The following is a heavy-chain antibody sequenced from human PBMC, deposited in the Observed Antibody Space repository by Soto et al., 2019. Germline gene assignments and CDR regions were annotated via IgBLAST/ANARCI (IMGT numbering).Heavy chain of an antibody. D-gene: IGHD6-19*01. CDR1: GFTFSSYA. CDR3: AKDGKQWLVRDGMDV. Sequence: EVQLLESGGGLVQPGGSLRLSCAASGFTFSSYAMSWVRQAPGKGLEWVSAISGSGGSTYYADSVKGRFTISRDNSKNTLDLQMNSLRAEDTAVYYCAKDGKQWLVRDGMDVWGQGTTVTVSS. J-gene: IGHJ6*02. CDR2: ISGSGGST. V-gene: IGHV3-23*01.